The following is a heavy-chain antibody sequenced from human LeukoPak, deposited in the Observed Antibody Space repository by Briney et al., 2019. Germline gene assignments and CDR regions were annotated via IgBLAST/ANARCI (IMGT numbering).Heavy chain of an antibody. Sequence: ASVKVSCKASGYTFTSYDINWLRQATGQGLEWMGWMNPNSGNTGYAQKFRGRVTMTRSTSISTAYMELSSLRSEDTAVYYCARAGRHYVWGSYRPSIDYWGQGTLVTVSS. CDR2: MNPNSGNT. CDR3: ARAGRHYVWGSYRPSIDY. CDR1: GYTFTSYD. V-gene: IGHV1-8*01. D-gene: IGHD3-16*02. J-gene: IGHJ4*02.